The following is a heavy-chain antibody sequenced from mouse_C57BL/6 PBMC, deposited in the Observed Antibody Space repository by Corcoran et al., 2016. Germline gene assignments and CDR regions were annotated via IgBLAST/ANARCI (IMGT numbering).Heavy chain of an antibody. D-gene: IGHD1-1*01. CDR1: GYSITSGYY. CDR3: ARVSLYYYGSSYDAMDY. V-gene: IGHV3-6*01. J-gene: IGHJ4*01. CDR2: ISYDGSN. Sequence: DVQLQESGPGLVKPSQSLSLTCSVTGYSITSGYYWNWIRQFPGNKREWMGYISYDGSNNYNPSLKNRISITRDTSKNQFFLKLNSVTTEDTATYYCARVSLYYYGSSYDAMDYWGQGTSVTVSS.